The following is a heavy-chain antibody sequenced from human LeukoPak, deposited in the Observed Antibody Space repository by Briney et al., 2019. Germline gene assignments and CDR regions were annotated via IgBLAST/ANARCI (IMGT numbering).Heavy chain of an antibody. D-gene: IGHD4-23*01. CDR3: ARGGKLGY. V-gene: IGHV3-23*01. CDR1: GFTFSSYG. J-gene: IGHJ4*02. CDR2: ISGSGGST. Sequence: GGTLRLSCAASGFTFSSYGMSWVRQAPGKGLEWVSAISGSGGSTYYADSVKGRFTISRDNAKNSLYLQMNSLRAEDTAVYYCARGGKLGYWGQGTLVTVSS.